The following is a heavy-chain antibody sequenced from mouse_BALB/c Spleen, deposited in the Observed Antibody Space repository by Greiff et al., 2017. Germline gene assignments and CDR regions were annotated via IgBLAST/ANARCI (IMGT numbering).Heavy chain of an antibody. CDR3: ARLYRFAY. Sequence: VQLQESGAELAKPGASVKISCKATGYTFSSYWIEWVKQRPGHGLEWIGEILPGSGSTNYNEKFKGKATFTADTSSNTACMQLSSLTSEDSAVYYCARLYRFAYWGQGTLVTVSA. V-gene: IGHV1-9*01. CDR2: ILPGSGST. J-gene: IGHJ3*01. CDR1: GYTFSSYW. D-gene: IGHD2-12*01.